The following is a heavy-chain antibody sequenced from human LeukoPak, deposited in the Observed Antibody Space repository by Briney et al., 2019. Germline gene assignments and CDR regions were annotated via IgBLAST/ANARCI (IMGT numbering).Heavy chain of an antibody. CDR1: GFTLSSYS. D-gene: IGHD3-10*01. CDR3: ARMTLYGSGTVD. V-gene: IGHV3-64*02. CDR2: ISSNGGST. Sequence: PGGSLRLSCAASGFTLSSYSMHWVRQAPGKGLEYVSGISSNGGSTYYADSVKGRFTISRDNSKNTVNLQMGSLRIEDTAIYHCARMTLYGSGTVDWGQGILVTVSS. J-gene: IGHJ4*02.